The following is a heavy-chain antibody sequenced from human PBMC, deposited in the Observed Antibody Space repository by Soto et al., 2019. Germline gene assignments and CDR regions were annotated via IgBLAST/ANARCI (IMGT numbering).Heavy chain of an antibody. J-gene: IGHJ4*02. CDR2: ISSNGNT. V-gene: IGHV4-4*07. CDR1: DGSIGGNF. CDR3: AREVWVAGLLYYFDF. D-gene: IGHD6-19*01. Sequence: SETLSLTCTVSDGSIGGNFLTWIRQPAGKGLEWIGRISSNGNTDYNPSLKSRVTMSIDTSKNHFSLDLISVTASDTAIYYCAREVWVAGLLYYFDFWGQATLVTVSS.